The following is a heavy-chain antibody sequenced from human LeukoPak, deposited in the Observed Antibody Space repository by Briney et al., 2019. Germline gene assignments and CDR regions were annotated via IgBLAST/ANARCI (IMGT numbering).Heavy chain of an antibody. CDR3: ARSYRWYHEY. J-gene: IGHJ4*02. V-gene: IGHV3-7*01. D-gene: IGHD3-10*01. CDR2: INHDGNEM. Sequence: GGSLRLSCSASGFTFSSYWMAWVRHAPGKGLEWVANINHDGNEMYYVDSVKGRFTISRDNAKNSLYLQMNSLRAEDTAVYYCARSYRWYHEYWDQGTLVTVSS. CDR1: GFTFSSYW.